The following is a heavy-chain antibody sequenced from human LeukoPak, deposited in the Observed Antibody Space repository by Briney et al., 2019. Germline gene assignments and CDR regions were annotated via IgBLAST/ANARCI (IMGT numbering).Heavy chain of an antibody. CDR2: ISSSGSTI. CDR3: ARVAYDTGAAFDI. CDR1: GFTFSDYY. V-gene: IGHV3-11*01. Sequence: GGSLRLSCAASGFTFSDYYMSWIRQAPGKGLEWVSYISSSGSTIHYADSVKGRFTISRDNAKNSLYLQMNSLRAEDTAVYYCARVAYDTGAAFDIWGQGTMVTVSS. D-gene: IGHD3-9*01. J-gene: IGHJ3*02.